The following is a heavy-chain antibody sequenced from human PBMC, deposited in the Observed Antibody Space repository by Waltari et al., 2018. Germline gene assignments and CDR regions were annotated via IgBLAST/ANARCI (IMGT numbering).Heavy chain of an antibody. J-gene: IGHJ4*02. Sequence: QVQLQESGPGLVKPSETLSLTCTVSGGSIRSHYWSWIRQPPGKGLEWIGYIYYSGSTNSNPSLKSRVTISVDTSKNQFSLKLSSVTAADTAVYYCARYCSGGSCYPGFDYWGQGTLVTVSS. V-gene: IGHV4-59*11. CDR3: ARYCSGGSCYPGFDY. CDR2: IYYSGST. D-gene: IGHD2-15*01. CDR1: GGSIRSHY.